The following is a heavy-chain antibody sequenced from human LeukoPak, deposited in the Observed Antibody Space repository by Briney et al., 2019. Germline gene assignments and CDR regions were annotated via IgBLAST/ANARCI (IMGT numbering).Heavy chain of an antibody. CDR2: IYYSGST. J-gene: IGHJ3*02. CDR3: ARAEPSYVDTAGWVITAFDI. Sequence: NPSETLSLTCAVYGGSFSGYYWSWIRQPPGKGPEWIGYIYYSGSTNYNPSLKSRVTISVDTSKNQFSLKLSSVTAADTAVYYCARAEPSYVDTAGWVITAFDIWGQGTMVTVSS. D-gene: IGHD5-18*01. CDR1: GGSFSGYY. V-gene: IGHV4-59*01.